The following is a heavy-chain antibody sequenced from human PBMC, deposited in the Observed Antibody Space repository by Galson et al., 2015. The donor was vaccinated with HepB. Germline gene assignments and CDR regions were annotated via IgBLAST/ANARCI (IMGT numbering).Heavy chain of an antibody. CDR1: GFTFSSYA. J-gene: IGHJ2*01. CDR3: ARARQQPMTRWYFDL. D-gene: IGHD1/OR15-1a*01. Sequence: SLRLSCAASGFTFSSYAMSWVRQAPGKGLEWVSAISSSGGSTYYADSVKGRFTISRDNAKKTLYLQLNSLRADDTAVYYCARARQQPMTRWYFDLWGRGTLVTVSS. CDR2: ISSSGGST. V-gene: IGHV3-23*01.